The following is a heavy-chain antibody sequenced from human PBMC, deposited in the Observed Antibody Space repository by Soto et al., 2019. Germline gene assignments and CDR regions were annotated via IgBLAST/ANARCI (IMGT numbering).Heavy chain of an antibody. CDR3: AKPGGTSGYINYFAS. CDR1: GFTFSSYG. Sequence: GGSLRLSCAASGFTFSSYGMHWVRQAPGKGLEWVAVISYDGSNKYYADSVKGRFTISRDNSKNTLYLQMNSLRAEDTAVYYCAKPGGTSGYINYFASWGQGPLVTVSS. D-gene: IGHD3-22*01. V-gene: IGHV3-30*18. CDR2: ISYDGSNK. J-gene: IGHJ4*02.